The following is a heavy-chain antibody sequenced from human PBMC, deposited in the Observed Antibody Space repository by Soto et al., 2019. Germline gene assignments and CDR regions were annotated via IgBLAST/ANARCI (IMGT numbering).Heavy chain of an antibody. CDR2: MFHSGST. Sequence: SETLSLTCTVSGGSISSYYWGWIRQPPGKGLEWIGSMFHSGSTHYNPSLKSRVTMSVDTSKNQFSLRLSSVTASDTAVYYCARGHIVVVPTVGWFDPWGQGTLVTVSS. J-gene: IGHJ5*02. CDR3: ARGHIVVVPTVGWFDP. V-gene: IGHV4-59*04. CDR1: GGSISSYY. D-gene: IGHD2-2*01.